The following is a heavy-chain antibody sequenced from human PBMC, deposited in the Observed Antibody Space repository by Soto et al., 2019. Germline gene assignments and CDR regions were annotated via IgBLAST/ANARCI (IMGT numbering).Heavy chain of an antibody. CDR1: GFTFSGSA. V-gene: IGHV3-73*01. Sequence: GGSLRLSCAASGFTFSGSAMHWVRQASGKGLEWVGRIRSKANSYATAYAASVKGRFTISRDDSKNTAYLQMNSLKTEDTAVYYCTSPVGQWLPYGDYFDYWGQGTLVTVSS. CDR2: IRSKANSYAT. D-gene: IGHD6-19*01. CDR3: TSPVGQWLPYGDYFDY. J-gene: IGHJ4*02.